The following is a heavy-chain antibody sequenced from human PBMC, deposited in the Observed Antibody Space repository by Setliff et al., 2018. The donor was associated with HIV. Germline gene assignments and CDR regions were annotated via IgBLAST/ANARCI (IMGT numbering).Heavy chain of an antibody. V-gene: IGHV3-7*01. J-gene: IGHJ4*02. D-gene: IGHD1-26*01. CDR1: GFSFRTYW. Sequence: PGGSLRLSCAASGFSFRTYWMSWVRQAPGKGLEWVANMKYDGTEIYYADSVKGRFTISRDNVKNSLYLQMNSLRAEDTAVYYCARDRYSGSSTDYWGQGTLVTVSS. CDR3: ARDRYSGSSTDY. CDR2: MKYDGTEI.